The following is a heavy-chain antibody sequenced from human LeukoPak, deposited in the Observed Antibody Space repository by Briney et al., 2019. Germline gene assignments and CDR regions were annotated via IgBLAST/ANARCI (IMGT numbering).Heavy chain of an antibody. J-gene: IGHJ4*02. CDR2: INAGNGNT. D-gene: IGHD3-22*01. V-gene: IGHV1-3*01. Sequence: GASVKVSFTASGYTFTSYAIHWVRQAPGQRLEWMGWINAGNGNTKYSQKFQDRVTITRDTSASTAYMELSSLRSEDTAVYYCARALSPYDSSGYPSPIDYWGQGTLVTVSS. CDR1: GYTFTSYA. CDR3: ARALSPYDSSGYPSPIDY.